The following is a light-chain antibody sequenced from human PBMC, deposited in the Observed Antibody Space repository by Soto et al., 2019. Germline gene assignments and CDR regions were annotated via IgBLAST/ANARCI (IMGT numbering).Light chain of an antibody. CDR3: QQRSNWPLT. CDR2: GAS. J-gene: IGKJ4*01. CDR1: QSVTSNH. V-gene: IGKV3D-20*02. Sequence: EIVLTQSPGTLSLSPGERATLSCRTSQSVTSNHVAWYQQKTGQAHRLLSDGASSRATGIPDRVSGSGDGTDFTLTISSLETEDGAVYYGQQRSNWPLTFGGGTKVDIK.